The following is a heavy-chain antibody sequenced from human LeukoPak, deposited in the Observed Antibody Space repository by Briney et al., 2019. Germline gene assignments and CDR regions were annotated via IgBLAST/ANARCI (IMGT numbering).Heavy chain of an antibody. CDR3: ARGRVRAAAGHKYHYYYMDV. V-gene: IGHV4-34*01. CDR1: GGSFSVCY. Sequence: SETLSLTCAVYGGSFSVCYWSWIRQPPGKGLEWIGEINHSGSTNYNPSLKSRVTISVDTSKNQFSLKLSSVTAADTAVYYCARGRVRAAAGHKYHYYYMDVWGKGTTVTVSS. D-gene: IGHD6-13*01. CDR2: INHSGST. J-gene: IGHJ6*03.